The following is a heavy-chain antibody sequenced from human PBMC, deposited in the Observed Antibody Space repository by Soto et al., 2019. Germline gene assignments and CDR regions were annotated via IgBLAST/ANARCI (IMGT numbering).Heavy chain of an antibody. Sequence: QVELVQSGPEMMQPGASVKVSCKASGFTSLSYAFHWVRQAPGQGPQWLGWINAGVDGTIYSQRYQGRLKTTRESSAKVVYLEVIPLTSTESAVFCCAREVQGVTSFDYWRQGYLVAVSS. CDR3: AREVQGVTSFDY. D-gene: IGHD3-10*01. CDR2: INAGVDGT. V-gene: IGHV1-3*01. J-gene: IGHJ4*02. CDR1: GFTSLSYA.